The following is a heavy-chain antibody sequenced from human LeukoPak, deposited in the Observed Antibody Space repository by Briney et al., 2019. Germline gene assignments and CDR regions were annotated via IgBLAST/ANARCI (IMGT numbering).Heavy chain of an antibody. CDR3: ARGGGNQSKYRKRDLDY. Sequence: SETLPLTRAVYGGSFSGYYWSWIRQPPGKGLEWIGEINHSGSTNYNPSLKSRVTISVDTSKNQFSLKLSSVTAADTAVYYCARGGGNQSKYRKRDLDYWGQGTLVTVSS. J-gene: IGHJ4*02. CDR1: GGSFSGYY. V-gene: IGHV4-34*01. CDR2: INHSGST. D-gene: IGHD2/OR15-2a*01.